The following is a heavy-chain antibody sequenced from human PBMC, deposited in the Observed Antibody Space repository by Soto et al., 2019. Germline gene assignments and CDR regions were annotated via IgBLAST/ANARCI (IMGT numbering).Heavy chain of an antibody. D-gene: IGHD2-2*01. CDR1: GGSVSNDNYY. V-gene: IGHV4-61*01. J-gene: IGHJ6*02. CDR3: ARNKGYCFSTSCPKAAYYYYGMDV. Sequence: PSETLSLTCTVSGGSVSNDNYYWSWIRQPPGKGLEWIGYIYYSGSTNYNLSLKSRVTISVDTSKNQFSLKLSSVTAADTAVYYCARNKGYCFSTSCPKAAYYYYGMDVWGQGTTVTVSS. CDR2: IYYSGST.